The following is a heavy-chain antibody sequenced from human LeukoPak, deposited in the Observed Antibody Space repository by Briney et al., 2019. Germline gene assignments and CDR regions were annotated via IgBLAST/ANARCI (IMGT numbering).Heavy chain of an antibody. CDR3: AKGGRFGVNGERGSSGWYLDY. D-gene: IGHD6-19*01. CDR2: ISGSGGST. V-gene: IGHV3-23*01. J-gene: IGHJ4*02. Sequence: GGSLRLSCAASGFTFSTYAMSWVRQAPGKGLEWVSAISGSGGSTYYADSVKGRFTISRDNSKNTLYLQMNSLRAEDTAVYYCAKGGRFGVNGERGSSGWYLDYWGQGTLVTVSS. CDR1: GFTFSTYA.